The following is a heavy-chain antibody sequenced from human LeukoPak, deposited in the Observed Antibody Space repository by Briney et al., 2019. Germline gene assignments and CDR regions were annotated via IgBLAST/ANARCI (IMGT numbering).Heavy chain of an antibody. J-gene: IGHJ4*02. Sequence: PGGSLRLSCAASGFTFSSYGMHWVRQAPGQGLEWVTFIRYDGTNKYYADSVEGRFTISRDNSKNTLYLQMNSLRAEDTAVYYCATTVTTYFDYWGQGTLVTVSS. CDR3: ATTVTTYFDY. CDR1: GFTFSSYG. V-gene: IGHV3-30*02. CDR2: IRYDGTNK. D-gene: IGHD4-17*01.